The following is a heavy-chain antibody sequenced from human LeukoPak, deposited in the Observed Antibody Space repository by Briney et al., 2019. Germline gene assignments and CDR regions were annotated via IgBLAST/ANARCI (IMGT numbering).Heavy chain of an antibody. J-gene: IGHJ4*02. CDR3: AKDPYPLKLLPAYFDY. D-gene: IGHD2-15*01. CDR1: VFTLSSYA. Sequence: GGSPRLSCAASVFTLSSYAISWVRQAPRERVGWGSAIGGRGGSTYYADSVKGRFTISRENPKNTLYLQMNSRRAEDTAVYYCAKDPYPLKLLPAYFDYWGQGTLVTVSS. CDR2: IGGRGGST. V-gene: IGHV3-23*01.